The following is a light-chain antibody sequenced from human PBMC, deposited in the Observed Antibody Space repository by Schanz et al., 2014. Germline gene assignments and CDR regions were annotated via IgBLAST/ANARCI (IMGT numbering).Light chain of an antibody. CDR2: GTS. CDR3: QQYHLWPYT. Sequence: EIVLTQSPGTLSLSPGERATLSCRASQSVHRNYLAWHQQKPGQAPRLLIYGTSIRVTGIPDRFSGSGSGTDFTLTISSLQSADFPVYFCQQYHLWPYTSGRGTKLEIK. J-gene: IGKJ2*01. CDR1: QSVHRNY. V-gene: IGKV3-20*01.